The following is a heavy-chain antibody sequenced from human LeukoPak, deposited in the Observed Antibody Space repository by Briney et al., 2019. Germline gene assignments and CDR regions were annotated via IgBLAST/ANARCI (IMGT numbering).Heavy chain of an antibody. D-gene: IGHD3-3*01. V-gene: IGHV1-2*02. CDR1: GGTFSSYA. Sequence: ASVRVSCKASGGTFSSYAISWVRQAPGQGLEWMGWINPNSGGTNYAQKFQGRVTMTRDTSISTAYMELSSLRSDDTAVYYCARDTYYDFWSGYSPFDYWGQGTLVTVSS. CDR3: ARDTYYDFWSGYSPFDY. J-gene: IGHJ4*02. CDR2: INPNSGGT.